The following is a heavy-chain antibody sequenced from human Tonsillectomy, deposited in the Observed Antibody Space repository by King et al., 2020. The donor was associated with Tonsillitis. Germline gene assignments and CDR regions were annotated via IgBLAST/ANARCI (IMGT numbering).Heavy chain of an antibody. CDR3: ARFMVRGVGANWFDP. V-gene: IGHV4-4*02. D-gene: IGHD3-10*01. CDR1: GDSISSSNW. CDR2: IYHSGST. J-gene: IGHJ5*02. Sequence: VQLQESGPGLVKPSGTLSLTCAVSGDSISSSNWWSWVRQPPGKGLEWIGEIYHSGSTNYNPSLKSRVTISVDKSKHQFSLKLSHVTAADTAVYYCARFMVRGVGANWFDPWGQGTLVTVSS.